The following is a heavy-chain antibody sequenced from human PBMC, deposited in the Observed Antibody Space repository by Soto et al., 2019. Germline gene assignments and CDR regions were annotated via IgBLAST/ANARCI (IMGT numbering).Heavy chain of an antibody. V-gene: IGHV3-30*18. J-gene: IGHJ5*02. CDR2: ISHGGFNE. Sequence: PGGSLRLSCAASGFTFSSHGMHWVRQAPGKGLEWVAVISHGGFNEYYGGSVKGRFTISRDNLRNTPYLKVNSLRADDTAVYYCAKGDEYSSLTWFDPWGQGTLVTVSS. CDR1: GFTFSSHG. D-gene: IGHD5-12*01. CDR3: AKGDEYSSLTWFDP.